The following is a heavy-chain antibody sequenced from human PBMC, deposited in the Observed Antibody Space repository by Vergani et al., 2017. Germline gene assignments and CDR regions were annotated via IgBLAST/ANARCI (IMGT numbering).Heavy chain of an antibody. CDR1: GYTFTSYY. V-gene: IGHV1-46*03. CDR2: INPSGGST. Sequence: QVQLVQSGAEVKKPGASVKVSCKASGYTFTSYYMHWVRQAPGQGLEWMGIINPSGGSTSYAQKFRGRVTMTMDTSTSTVYMELSSLRSEDTAVYYCAREGGTAMPTEWGQGTLVTVSS. J-gene: IGHJ4*02. D-gene: IGHD5-18*01. CDR3: AREGGTAMPTE.